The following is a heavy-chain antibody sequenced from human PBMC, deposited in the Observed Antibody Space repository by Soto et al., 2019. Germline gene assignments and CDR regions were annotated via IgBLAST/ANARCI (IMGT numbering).Heavy chain of an antibody. V-gene: IGHV6-1*01. Sequence: QVQLHQSGPGLVKPSQTLSLTCAISGDSVSRTSVAWNWIRQSPSRGLEWLGRTYYRSKWYSDYAVSVRGRITINPDTSKSQFSLQLNSVTPEDTAVYYCVRGQFSAFDCWGQGTLVTVSS. CDR3: VRGQFSAFDC. CDR1: GDSVSRTSVA. CDR2: TYYRSKWYS. J-gene: IGHJ4*02.